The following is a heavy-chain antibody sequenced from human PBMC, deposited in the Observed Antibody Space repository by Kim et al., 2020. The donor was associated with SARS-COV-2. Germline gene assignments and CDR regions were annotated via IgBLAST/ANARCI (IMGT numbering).Heavy chain of an antibody. J-gene: IGHJ5*02. D-gene: IGHD6-13*01. CDR3: ARGGYSSSWSRNWFDP. V-gene: IGHV1-8*01. Sequence: KFQGRVTMTRNTSISTAYMELSSLRSEDTAVYYCARGGYSSSWSRNWFDPWGQGTLVTVSS.